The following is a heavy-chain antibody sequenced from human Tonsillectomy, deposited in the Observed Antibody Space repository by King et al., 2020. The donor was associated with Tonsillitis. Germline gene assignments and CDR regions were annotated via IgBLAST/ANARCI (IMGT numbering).Heavy chain of an antibody. J-gene: IGHJ1*01. CDR2: ISSSSSAI. D-gene: IGHD2-2*01. V-gene: IGHV3-48*01. CDR1: GFTFSNYS. Sequence: VQLVESGGGLVQPGGSLRLSCAASGFTFSNYSMNWVRQAPGKGLEWVSYISSSSSAIYYADSVKGRFTISRDNVKNSLYLQMNSLRAEDTAVYYCARGVPAAMSYFQHWGQGTLVTVSS. CDR3: ARGVPAAMSYFQH.